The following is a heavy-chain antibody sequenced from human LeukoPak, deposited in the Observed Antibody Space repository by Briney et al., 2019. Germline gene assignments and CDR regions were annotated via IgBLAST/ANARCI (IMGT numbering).Heavy chain of an antibody. V-gene: IGHV4-59*01. J-gene: IGHJ5*02. CDR3: AKGWGKQVDWFDP. Sequence: SETLSLTCSVSGDSIDSYFWNWIRRSPGKGLEWIGYFSHTMYTNYNPSLKSRVTISADTSKNQISLRLTSVTASDTAVYFCAKGWGKQVDWFDPWGQGTLVTASS. CDR1: GDSIDSYF. D-gene: IGHD3-16*01. CDR2: FSHTMYT.